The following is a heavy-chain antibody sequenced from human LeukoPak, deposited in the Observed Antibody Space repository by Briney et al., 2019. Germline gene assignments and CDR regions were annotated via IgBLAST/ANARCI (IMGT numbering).Heavy chain of an antibody. D-gene: IGHD3-10*01. J-gene: IGHJ4*02. CDR3: ARAGILWFGELSNFDY. CDR2: ISYDGSNK. V-gene: IGHV3-30-3*01. CDR1: GFTFSSYA. Sequence: GGSLRLSCAASGFTFSSYAMHWVRQAPGQGLEWVAVISYDGSNKYYVDSVKGRFTISRDNSKNTQYLQMNSLRAEDTAVYYCARAGILWFGELSNFDYWGQGTLVTVSS.